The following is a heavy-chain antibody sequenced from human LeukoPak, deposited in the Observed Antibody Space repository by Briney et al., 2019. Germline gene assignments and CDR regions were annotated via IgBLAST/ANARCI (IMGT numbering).Heavy chain of an antibody. J-gene: IGHJ4*02. CDR1: GFTFSSYW. Sequence: GGSLRLSCAVSGFTFSSYWMSWVRQAPGKGLEWVANIKQDGSEKYYVDSVKGRFTISRDNAKNSLYLQMSSLRAEDTAVYYCARVGKAASAWDYWGQGTLVTVSS. D-gene: IGHD6-13*01. CDR2: IKQDGSEK. CDR3: ARVGKAASAWDY. V-gene: IGHV3-7*01.